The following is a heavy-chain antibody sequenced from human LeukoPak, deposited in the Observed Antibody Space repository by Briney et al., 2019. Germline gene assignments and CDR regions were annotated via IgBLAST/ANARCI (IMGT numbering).Heavy chain of an antibody. CDR2: INPNSGGT. D-gene: IGHD6-13*01. J-gene: IGHJ3*02. CDR1: GYTFTGYY. CDR3: AGSGSSWNDAFDI. Sequence: GASVKVSCKASGYTFTGYYMHWARQAPGQGLEWMGWINPNSGGTNYAQKFQGRVTMTRDTSISTAYMELSRLRSDDTAVYYCAGSGSSWNDAFDIWGQGTMVTVSS. V-gene: IGHV1-2*02.